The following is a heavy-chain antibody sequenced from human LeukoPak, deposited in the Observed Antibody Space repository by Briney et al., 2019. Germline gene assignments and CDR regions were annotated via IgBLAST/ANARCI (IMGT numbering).Heavy chain of an antibody. CDR3: ARSITMIVVVIRPVDAFDI. J-gene: IGHJ3*02. CDR2: INHGGST. Sequence: SETLSLTCAVYGGSFSGYYWSWIRQPPGKGLEWIGEINHGGSTNYNPSLKSRVTISVDTSKNQFSLKLSSVTAADTAVYYCARSITMIVVVIRPVDAFDIWGQGTMVTVSS. V-gene: IGHV4-34*01. D-gene: IGHD3-22*01. CDR1: GGSFSGYY.